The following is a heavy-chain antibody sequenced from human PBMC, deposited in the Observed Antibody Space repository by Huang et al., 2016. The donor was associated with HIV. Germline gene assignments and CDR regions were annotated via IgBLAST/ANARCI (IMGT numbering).Heavy chain of an antibody. D-gene: IGHD3-10*01. V-gene: IGHV5-51*01. J-gene: IGHJ4*02. Sequence: EVHLVQSGAEVKEPGESLKISCQASGSTFDSYWSGWVRQMPGKGLEWMGVSYPGDADTGYDPSFEGQVTISADQSINTAYLQWSSLKASDTAIYFCARQGLWLPPTDPFDYWGQGTPVTVSA. CDR2: SYPGDADT. CDR3: ARQGLWLPPTDPFDY. CDR1: GSTFDSYW.